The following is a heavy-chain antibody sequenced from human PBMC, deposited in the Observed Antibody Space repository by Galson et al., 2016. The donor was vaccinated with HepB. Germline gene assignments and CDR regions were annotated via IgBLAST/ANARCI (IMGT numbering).Heavy chain of an antibody. V-gene: IGHV3-30*18. D-gene: IGHD2-15*01. CDR2: ISYHGNNK. Sequence: SLRLSCAGAGFTFSSHGIHWVRQAPGKGLEWVALISYHGNNKFYADSVKGRFTISRDNSKNTLFLHMNSLRAEDTAIYYCAKVYCSGANCPAGSYYFDYWGQGTLVTVSS. CDR1: GFTFSSHG. J-gene: IGHJ4*02. CDR3: AKVYCSGANCPAGSYYFDY.